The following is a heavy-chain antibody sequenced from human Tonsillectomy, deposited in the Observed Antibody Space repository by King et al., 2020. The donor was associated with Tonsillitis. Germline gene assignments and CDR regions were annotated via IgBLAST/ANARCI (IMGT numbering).Heavy chain of an antibody. CDR2: INAGNGNT. V-gene: IGHV1-3*01. CDR1: GYTFASYA. Sequence: QLVQSGAEVKKPGASVKVSCKASGYTFASYAMHWVRQAPGQRLEWMGWINAGNGNTKYSQKFQDRVTITRDTSASTAYMELSSLRSEDTAVYYCARFYYYGSGSYDYWAREPWSPSPQ. D-gene: IGHD3-10*01. CDR3: ARFYYYGSGSYDY. J-gene: IGHJ4*02.